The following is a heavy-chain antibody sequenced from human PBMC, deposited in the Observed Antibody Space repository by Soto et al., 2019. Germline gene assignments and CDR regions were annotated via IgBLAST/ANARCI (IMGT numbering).Heavy chain of an antibody. D-gene: IGHD6-13*01. V-gene: IGHV5-10-1*01. J-gene: IGHJ4*02. CDR1: GYSFTNYW. CDR2: IDPSDSYT. Sequence: PGESLKISCKGSGYSFTNYWITWVRQMPGKGLEWMGRIDPSDSYTNYSPSFQGHVIISADKSISTAYLQWSSLKASDTAMYYCVRHGSRWYFFDYWGQGTLVTVSS. CDR3: VRHGSRWYFFDY.